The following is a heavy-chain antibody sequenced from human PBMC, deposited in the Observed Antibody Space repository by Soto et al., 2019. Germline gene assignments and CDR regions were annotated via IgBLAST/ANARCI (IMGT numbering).Heavy chain of an antibody. V-gene: IGHV1-18*01. CDR3: ARREGHDYSNRRAENYYYYGMDV. D-gene: IGHD4-4*01. CDR1: GYTFTSYG. J-gene: IGHJ6*02. CDR2: ISAYNDNP. Sequence: QVQLVQSGAEVKKPGASVKVSCKASGYTFTSYGISWVRQAPGQGLEWMGWISAYNDNPNYAQKLQGGVTMTTATSTSTAYMELRSLRSDDTAVYYCARREGHDYSNRRAENYYYYGMDVWGQGTTVTVSS.